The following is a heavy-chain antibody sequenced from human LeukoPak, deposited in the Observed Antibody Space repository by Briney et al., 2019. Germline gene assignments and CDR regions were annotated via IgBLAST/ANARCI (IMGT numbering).Heavy chain of an antibody. CDR1: GGSFSGYY. D-gene: IGHD3-22*01. Sequence: SETLSLTCAVYGGSFSGYYWSWVRQPPGKGLEWIGEINDSGSTNYNPSLKSRVTISVDTSKNQFSLKLSSVTAADTAVYYCASENYDSSGYYYLFDIWGQGTMVTVSS. J-gene: IGHJ3*02. CDR2: INDSGST. V-gene: IGHV4-34*01. CDR3: ASENYDSSGYYYLFDI.